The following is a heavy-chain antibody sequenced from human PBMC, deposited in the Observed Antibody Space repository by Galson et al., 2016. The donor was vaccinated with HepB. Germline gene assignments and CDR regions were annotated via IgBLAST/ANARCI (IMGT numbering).Heavy chain of an antibody. J-gene: IGHJ3*01. D-gene: IGHD5-18*01. CDR1: GYTFTRHS. V-gene: IGHV1-46*01. CDR2: IDLSGGRP. Sequence: SVKVSCRASGYTFTRHSMHWVRQAPGQGLEWMGIIDLSGGRPSYAQKFQGRVTMTRDTSTSTVYMEVNSLRSEDTAAYYCARAEGDSYDFRRDALDFWGQGTMVTVSS. CDR3: ARAEGDSYDFRRDALDF.